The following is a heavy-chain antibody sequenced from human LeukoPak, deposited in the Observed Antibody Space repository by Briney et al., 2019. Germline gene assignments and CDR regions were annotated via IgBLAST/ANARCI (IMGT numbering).Heavy chain of an antibody. CDR3: VRHQDGPAWGYFQH. CDR1: GVTFGIYG. Sequence: PGGSWSLSLPAFGVTFGIYGWTWARKPPGRGREWAPSIIISSSSILYADSMKGRFTISRDNAKNLLYLQMNSLRAEDTAVYYCVRHQDGPAWGYFQHWGQGTLVTVSS. D-gene: IGHD7-27*01. CDR2: IIISSSSI. V-gene: IGHV3-21*01. J-gene: IGHJ1*01.